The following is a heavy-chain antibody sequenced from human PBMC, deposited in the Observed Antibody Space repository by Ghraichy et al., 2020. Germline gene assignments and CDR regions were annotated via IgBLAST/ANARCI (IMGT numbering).Heavy chain of an antibody. D-gene: IGHD3-22*01. CDR3: ARANYYDSSGYYPNWYFDL. Sequence: SQTLSLTCAISGDSVSSNSAAWNWIRQSPSRGLEWLGRTYYRSKWYNDYAVSVKSRITINPDTSKNQFSLQLNSVTPEDTAVYYCARANYYDSSGYYPNWYFDLWGRGTLVTVSS. J-gene: IGHJ2*01. CDR1: GDSVSSNSAA. V-gene: IGHV6-1*01. CDR2: TYYRSKWYN.